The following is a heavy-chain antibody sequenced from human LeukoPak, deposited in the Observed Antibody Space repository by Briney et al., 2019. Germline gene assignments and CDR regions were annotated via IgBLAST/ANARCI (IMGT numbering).Heavy chain of an antibody. CDR2: IYHSGGT. J-gene: IGHJ4*02. D-gene: IGHD2-2*01. CDR3: AEYCSSTSCYYY. Sequence: SETLSLTCTVSGYSISSGYYWGWIRQPPGKGLEWIGSIYHSGGTYYNPSLKSRVTISVDTSKNQFSLKLSSVTAADTAVYYCAEYCSSTSCYYYWGQGTLVTVSS. V-gene: IGHV4-38-2*02. CDR1: GYSISSGYY.